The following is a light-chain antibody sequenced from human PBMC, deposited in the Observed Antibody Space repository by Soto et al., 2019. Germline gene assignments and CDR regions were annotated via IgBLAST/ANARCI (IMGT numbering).Light chain of an antibody. V-gene: IGKV3-20*01. J-gene: IGKJ5*01. Sequence: EIVMTQSPATLSVSPGERATLSCRASQSVNIYLAWYQQKPGQAPRLLISGASSRATGIPDRFSGSGSGTDFTLTVSRLEPEDFALYYCQQYGNSPITFGQGTRLEI. CDR1: QSVNIY. CDR2: GAS. CDR3: QQYGNSPIT.